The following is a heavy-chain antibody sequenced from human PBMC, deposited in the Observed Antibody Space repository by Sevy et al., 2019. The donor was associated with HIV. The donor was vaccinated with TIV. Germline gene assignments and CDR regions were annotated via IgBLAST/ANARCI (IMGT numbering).Heavy chain of an antibody. D-gene: IGHD3-16*01. Sequence: GGSLRLSCAASGFTFSSYGMHWVRQAPGKGLEWVAVISYDGSNKYYADSVKGRFTISRDNPKNTLYLQMNSLRAEDTAVYYCAKGGTSWGAFDIWGQGTMVTVSS. CDR1: GFTFSSYG. CDR3: AKGGTSWGAFDI. V-gene: IGHV3-30*18. J-gene: IGHJ3*02. CDR2: ISYDGSNK.